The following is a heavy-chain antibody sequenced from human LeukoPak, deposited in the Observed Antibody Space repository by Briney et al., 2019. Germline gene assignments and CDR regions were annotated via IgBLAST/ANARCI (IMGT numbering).Heavy chain of an antibody. CDR1: GFTFSSYD. CDR3: ARADSSGYYSPWGMDV. D-gene: IGHD3-22*01. Sequence: GGSLRLSCAASGFTFSSYDMHWVRQATGXGLEWVSAIGTAGDTYYPGSVKGRFTISRENAKNSLYLQMNSLRAGDTAVYYCARADSSGYYSPWGMDVWGQGTTVTISS. V-gene: IGHV3-13*01. CDR2: IGTAGDT. J-gene: IGHJ6*02.